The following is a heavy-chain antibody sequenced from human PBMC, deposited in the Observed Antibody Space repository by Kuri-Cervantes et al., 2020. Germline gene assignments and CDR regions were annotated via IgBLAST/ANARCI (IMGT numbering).Heavy chain of an antibody. V-gene: IGHV3-30*04. CDR1: GFTFSNYA. CDR2: ISYDGSNK. CDR3: AKGINSVGMDV. D-gene: IGHD2/OR15-2a*01. J-gene: IGHJ6*02. Sequence: GESLKISCAASGFTFSNYAMHWVRQAPGKGLEGVAVISYDGSNKYYADSVKGRFTIPRDNSKNTLYLQMNSLRAEDTAVYYCAKGINSVGMDVWGQGTTVTVSS.